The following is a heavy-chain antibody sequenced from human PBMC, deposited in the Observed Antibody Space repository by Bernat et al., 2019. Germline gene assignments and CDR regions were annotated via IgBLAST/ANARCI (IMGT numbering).Heavy chain of an antibody. D-gene: IGHD3-16*01. J-gene: IGHJ5*02. CDR2: MNPNSGNT. Sequence: QVQLVQSGAEVKKPGASVKVSCKASGYTFTSYDINWVRQATGQGLEWMGWMNPNSGNTGYAQKFQGRVTMNRNTSISTAYVELSSLRSEDRAVYYCARGLGPRGLGWFDPWGQGTLVTVSS. CDR3: ARGLGPRGLGWFDP. CDR1: GYTFTSYD. V-gene: IGHV1-8*01.